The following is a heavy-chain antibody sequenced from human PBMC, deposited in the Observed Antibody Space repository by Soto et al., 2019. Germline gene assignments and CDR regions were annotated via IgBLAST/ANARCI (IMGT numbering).Heavy chain of an antibody. Sequence: LRLSCAASGFIFTSYAMNWVRQAPGKGLEWVSYISSNSGTIYYTDSVKGRFTISRDNTKNSLYLQMNSLRDEDTAVYYCARDWYYYGSGSYYPFDYWGQGTLVTVSS. J-gene: IGHJ4*02. CDR1: GFIFTSYA. V-gene: IGHV3-48*02. CDR2: ISSNSGTI. CDR3: ARDWYYYGSGSYYPFDY. D-gene: IGHD3-10*01.